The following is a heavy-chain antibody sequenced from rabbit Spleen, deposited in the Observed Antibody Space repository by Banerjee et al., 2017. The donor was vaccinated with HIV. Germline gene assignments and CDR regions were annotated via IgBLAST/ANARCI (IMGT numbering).Heavy chain of an antibody. J-gene: IGHJ4*01. CDR2: IYDGSSGST. CDR3: ARDPSSSAYPTDL. Sequence: QSLEETGGGLVQPGGSLTLSCKASGFDASSYYMCWVRQAPGKGPEWIACIYDGSSGSTYYASWAKGRFTISKTSSTTVTLQMTSLTAADTATYFCARDPSSSAYPTDLWGPGTLVTVS. CDR1: GFDASSYY. D-gene: IGHD1-1*01. V-gene: IGHV1S40*01.